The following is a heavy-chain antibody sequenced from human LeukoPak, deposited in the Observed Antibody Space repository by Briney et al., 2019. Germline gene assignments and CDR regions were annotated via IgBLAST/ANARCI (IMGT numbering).Heavy chain of an antibody. V-gene: IGHV4-59*08. J-gene: IGHJ4*02. D-gene: IGHD3-10*01. CDR2: IYYSGST. Sequence: SETLSLTCTVSGGSISSYYWSWIRQPPGKGLEWIGHIYYSGSTHYNPSLKSRVTISVDTSRNQFSLKLSSVTAAATAVYYCARHVGNSGSGSYLTYFDYWGQGTLVTVSS. CDR3: ARHVGNSGSGSYLTYFDY. CDR1: GGSISSYY.